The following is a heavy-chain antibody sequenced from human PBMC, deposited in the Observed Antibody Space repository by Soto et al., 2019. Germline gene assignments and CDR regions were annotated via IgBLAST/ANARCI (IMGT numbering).Heavy chain of an antibody. V-gene: IGHV1-69*13. CDR1: GGTFSSYA. CDR3: ARDHGIAAAGTGYWYFDL. D-gene: IGHD6-13*01. Sequence: SVKVSCKASGGTFSSYAISWVRQAPGQGLEWMGGIIPIFGTANYAQKFQGRVTITADESTSTAYMELSSLRSEDTAVYYCARDHGIAAAGTGYWYFDLWGRGTLVTVSS. CDR2: IIPIFGTA. J-gene: IGHJ2*01.